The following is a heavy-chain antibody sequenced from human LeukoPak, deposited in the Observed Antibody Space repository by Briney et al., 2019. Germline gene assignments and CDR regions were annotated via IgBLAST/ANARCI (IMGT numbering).Heavy chain of an antibody. CDR2: IYGSGST. Sequence: SETLSLTCGVSGGSISGTNWWSWVRQPPGKGLEWIGHIYGSGSTNYNPSLKSRVTLSVDTSKNQFSLKLSSVTAADTAVYYCAREGTSGTHLNWFDPWGQGTLVTVSS. CDR3: AREGTSGTHLNWFDP. D-gene: IGHD1-1*01. CDR1: GGSISGTNW. J-gene: IGHJ5*02. V-gene: IGHV4-4*02.